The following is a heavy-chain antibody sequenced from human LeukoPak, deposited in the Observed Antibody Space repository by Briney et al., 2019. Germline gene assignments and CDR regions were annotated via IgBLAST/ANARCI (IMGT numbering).Heavy chain of an antibody. CDR1: GFTFSSYS. D-gene: IGHD1-26*01. CDR2: ISSSSSYI. V-gene: IGHV3-21*01. Sequence: GGSLRLSCAASGFTFSSYSMNWVRQAPGKGLEWVSSISSSSSYIYYADSVKGRSTISRDNAKNSLYLQMNSLRAEDTAVYYCAVIVGATPWDYWGQGTLVTVSS. CDR3: AVIVGATPWDY. J-gene: IGHJ4*02.